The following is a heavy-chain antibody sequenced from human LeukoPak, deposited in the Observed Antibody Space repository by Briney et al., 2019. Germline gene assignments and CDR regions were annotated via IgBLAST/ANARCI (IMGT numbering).Heavy chain of an antibody. Sequence: GGSLRLSCAASGFTFSSYEMNWVRQAPGKGLEWVSYISSSGSTMYYADSVKGRFTISRDNAKNSLYLQMNSLRAEDTAVYYCARQPRYYYGSSGYYGYDYWGQGTLVTVSS. CDR3: ARQPRYYYGSSGYYGYDY. CDR1: GFTFSSYE. V-gene: IGHV3-48*03. CDR2: ISSSGSTM. D-gene: IGHD3-22*01. J-gene: IGHJ4*02.